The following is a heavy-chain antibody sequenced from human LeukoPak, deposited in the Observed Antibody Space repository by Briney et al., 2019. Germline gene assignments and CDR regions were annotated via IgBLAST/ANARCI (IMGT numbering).Heavy chain of an antibody. V-gene: IGHV3-21*01. CDR3: ARERPYCGGDCYLLDY. J-gene: IGHJ4*02. CDR1: GFTFSSYS. D-gene: IGHD2-21*02. CDR2: ISSSSSYI. Sequence: GGSLRLSCAASGFTFSSYSMNWVRQAPGKGLEWVSSISSSSSYIYYADSVKGRFAISRDNAKNSLYLQMNSLRAEDTAVYYCARERPYCGGDCYLLDYWGQGTLVTVSS.